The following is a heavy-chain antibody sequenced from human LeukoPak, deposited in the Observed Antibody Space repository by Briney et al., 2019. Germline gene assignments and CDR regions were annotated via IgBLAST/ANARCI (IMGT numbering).Heavy chain of an antibody. D-gene: IGHD6-13*01. J-gene: IGHJ5*02. CDR2: LSSSGEST. CDR3: ARVDVAART. Sequence: GGSLRLSCAGSGFTFSSYAMSWVRQAPGKGLEWVSGLSSSGESTYYADSVKGRFTISRDNAKNSLYLQMNSLRAEDTAVYYCARVDVAARTWGQGTLVTVSS. CDR1: GFTFSSYA. V-gene: IGHV3-23*01.